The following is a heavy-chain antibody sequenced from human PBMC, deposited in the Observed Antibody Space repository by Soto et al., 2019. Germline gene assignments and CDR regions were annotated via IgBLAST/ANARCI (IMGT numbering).Heavy chain of an antibody. J-gene: IGHJ4*02. CDR2: IYHSGMA. CDR3: ATLPPRIVVVMSPFPS. CDR1: GTSISSTFW. Sequence: VQLRQSGSGLVKPSGTLSLTCFVSGTSISSTFWWTWVRQAPGMGLEWIGEIYHSGMAKYNPSLKSQVTISVDKSSNQFSLTLTSVTAADTAMYYCATLPPRIVVVMSPFPSWGQGTPVTVSS. D-gene: IGHD2-21*01. V-gene: IGHV4-4*02.